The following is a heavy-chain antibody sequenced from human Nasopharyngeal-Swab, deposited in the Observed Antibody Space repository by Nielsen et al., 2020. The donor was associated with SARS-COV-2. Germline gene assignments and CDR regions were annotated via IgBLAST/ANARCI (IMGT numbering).Heavy chain of an antibody. Sequence: GESLKISCAASGFTFSSYEMNWVRQAPGKGLEWVSYISSSGSTIYYADPVKGRFTISRDNSKNTLYLQMNSLRAEDTAVYYCARGLIGMDVWGQGTTVTVSS. CDR3: ARGLIGMDV. V-gene: IGHV3-48*03. J-gene: IGHJ6*02. CDR1: GFTFSSYE. CDR2: ISSSGSTI.